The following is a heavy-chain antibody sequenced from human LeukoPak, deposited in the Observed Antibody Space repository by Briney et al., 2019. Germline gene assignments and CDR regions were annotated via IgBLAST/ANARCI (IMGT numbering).Heavy chain of an antibody. J-gene: IGHJ5*02. V-gene: IGHV1-2*02. CDR3: ARLIAAAGDNWFDP. D-gene: IGHD6-13*01. CDR2: INPNSGGT. CDR1: GYTFTGYY. Sequence: ASVKVSCKASGYTFTGYYMHWVRQAPGQGLEWMGWINPNSGGTNYAQEFQGRVTMTRDTSISTAYMELSRLRSDDTAVYYCARLIAAAGDNWFDPWGQGTLVTVSS.